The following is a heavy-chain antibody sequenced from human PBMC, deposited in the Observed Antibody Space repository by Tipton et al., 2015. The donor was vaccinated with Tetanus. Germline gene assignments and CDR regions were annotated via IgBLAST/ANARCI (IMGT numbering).Heavy chain of an antibody. V-gene: IGHV4-59*02. CDR1: GDSVSGYY. CDR3: AGVTAQRTELYFEH. D-gene: IGHD2-8*02. CDR2: FYYTGDT. Sequence: TLSLTCTVSGDSVSGYYWSWIRQPPGKGLEWVGYFYYTGDTNYNPSLKSRVTISMDRPENQISLKMPSVTAADTAVYYCAGVTAQRTELYFEHWGQGTQVTVSS. J-gene: IGHJ1*01.